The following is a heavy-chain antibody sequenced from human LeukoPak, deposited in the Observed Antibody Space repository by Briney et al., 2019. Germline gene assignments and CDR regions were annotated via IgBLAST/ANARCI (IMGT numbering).Heavy chain of an antibody. CDR2: IYYSGST. V-gene: IGHV4-59*12. J-gene: IGHJ4*02. Sequence: SETLSLTCTVSGGSISSYYWSWIRQPPGKGLEWIGYIYYSGSTYYNPSLKSRVTISVDTSKNQFSLKLSSVTAADTAVYYCASIESSTSCYPWGQGTLVTVSS. CDR1: GGSISSYY. CDR3: ASIESSTSCYP. D-gene: IGHD2-2*01.